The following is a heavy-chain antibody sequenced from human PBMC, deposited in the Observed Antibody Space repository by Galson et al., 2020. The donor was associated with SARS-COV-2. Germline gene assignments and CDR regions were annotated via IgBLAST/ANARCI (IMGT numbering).Heavy chain of an antibody. D-gene: IGHD3-16*01. CDR2: IDPSDSYT. CDR3: ARQGYDYVWGSPYY. CDR1: GYSFTSYW. V-gene: IGHV5-10-1*01. J-gene: IGHJ4*02. Sequence: HGESLKISCKGSGYSFTSYWISWVRQMSGKGLEWMGRIDPSDSYTNYSPSFQGHVTISADKSISTAYLQWSSLKASDTAMYYCARQGYDYVWGSPYYWGQGTLVTVSS.